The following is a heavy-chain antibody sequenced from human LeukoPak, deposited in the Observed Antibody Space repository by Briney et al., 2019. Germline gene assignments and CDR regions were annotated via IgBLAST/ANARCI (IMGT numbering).Heavy chain of an antibody. CDR3: ARTYYYDSSGYQGYFDY. Sequence: PGGSLRLSCAASGFTCSSYWMHWVRQAPGKGLVWVSRINSDGSSTSYADSVKGRFTISRDNAKNTLYLQMNSLRAEDTAVYYCARTYYYDSSGYQGYFDYWGQGTLVTVSS. J-gene: IGHJ4*02. D-gene: IGHD3-22*01. CDR2: INSDGSST. CDR1: GFTCSSYW. V-gene: IGHV3-74*01.